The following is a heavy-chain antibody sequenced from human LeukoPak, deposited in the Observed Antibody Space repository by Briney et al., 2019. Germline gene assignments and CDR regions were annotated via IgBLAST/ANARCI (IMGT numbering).Heavy chain of an antibody. Sequence: SETLSLTCAVYGGSFSGYYWSWIRQPPGKGLEWIGEINHSGSTNYNPSLKSRVTISVDTSKNQFSLKLSSVTAADTAVYYCASGGYCSSTSCYGENWGQGTLVTVSS. CDR3: ASGGYCSSTSCYGEN. CDR1: GGSFSGYY. J-gene: IGHJ4*02. D-gene: IGHD2-2*01. CDR2: INHSGST. V-gene: IGHV4-34*01.